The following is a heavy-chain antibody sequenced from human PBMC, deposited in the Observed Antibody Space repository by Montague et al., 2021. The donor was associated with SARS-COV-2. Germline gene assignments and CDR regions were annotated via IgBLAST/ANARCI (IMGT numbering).Heavy chain of an antibody. J-gene: IGHJ6*02. V-gene: IGHV2-70*11. CDR1: GFSLSTSGMC. CDR3: ARTYYDILTGRDYGMDV. Sequence: PALVKPTQTLTLTCTFSGFSLSTSGMCASWIRQPPGKALEWLARVDWDDDKYYSTSLKTRLTISKDTSKNQVVLTMTNMDPVDTATYYCARTYYDILTGRDYGMDVWGQGTTVTVSS. D-gene: IGHD3-9*01. CDR2: VDWDDDK.